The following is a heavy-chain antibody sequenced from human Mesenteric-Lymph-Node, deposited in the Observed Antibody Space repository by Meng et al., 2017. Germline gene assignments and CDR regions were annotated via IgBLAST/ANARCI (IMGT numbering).Heavy chain of an antibody. CDR2: IYHSGST. Sequence: GSLRLSCAVSGGSISSSNWWSWVRQPPGKGLEWIGEIYHSGSTNYNPSLKSRVTISVDKSKNQFSLKLSSVTAADTAVYYCASAVTATTDDAFDIWGQGTMVTVSS. V-gene: IGHV4-4*02. CDR1: GGSISSSNW. CDR3: ASAVTATTDDAFDI. D-gene: IGHD2-21*02. J-gene: IGHJ3*02.